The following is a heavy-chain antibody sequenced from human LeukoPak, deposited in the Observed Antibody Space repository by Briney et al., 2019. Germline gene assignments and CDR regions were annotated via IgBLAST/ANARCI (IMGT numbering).Heavy chain of an antibody. CDR3: AREVGWLHPEGAFDI. Sequence: SETLSLTCTVSGYSISSGFHWGWIRQPPGKGLEWIGNIYHNGSTYYNPSLKGRVIMSVDTSRNHFSLKLGSVTAADTAVYYCAREVGWLHPEGAFDIWGQGTMVTVSS. J-gene: IGHJ3*02. CDR2: IYHNGST. CDR1: GYSISSGFH. D-gene: IGHD5-12*01. V-gene: IGHV4-38-2*02.